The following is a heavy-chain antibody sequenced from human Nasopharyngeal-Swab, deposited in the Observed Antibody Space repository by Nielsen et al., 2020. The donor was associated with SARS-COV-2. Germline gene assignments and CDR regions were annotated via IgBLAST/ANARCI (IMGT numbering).Heavy chain of an antibody. CDR1: GFTINTYW. D-gene: IGHD5-18*01. CDR2: IDVDGSTT. Sequence: GESLKISCAASGFTINTYWMFWVRQAPGKGLVWVSHIDVDGSTTNYADSVQCRFTISRDNAKNTLSLQMNSLRDEDSAMYYCTRGGYTHSMDVWGQGTTVTVSS. CDR3: TRGGYTHSMDV. V-gene: IGHV3-74*01. J-gene: IGHJ6*02.